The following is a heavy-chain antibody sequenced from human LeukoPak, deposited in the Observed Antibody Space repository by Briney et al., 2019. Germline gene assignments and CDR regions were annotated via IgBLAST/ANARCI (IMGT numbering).Heavy chain of an antibody. CDR1: GFTFDDYG. CDR3: SLEGSSWYRYFQH. D-gene: IGHD6-13*01. Sequence: GGSLRLSCAASGFTFDDYGMSWVRQAPGKGLEWVANIKQDGSEKYYVDSVKGRFTISRDNAKNSLYLQMNSLRAEDTAVYYSSLEGSSWYRYFQHWGQGTLVTVSS. V-gene: IGHV3-7*05. J-gene: IGHJ1*01. CDR2: IKQDGSEK.